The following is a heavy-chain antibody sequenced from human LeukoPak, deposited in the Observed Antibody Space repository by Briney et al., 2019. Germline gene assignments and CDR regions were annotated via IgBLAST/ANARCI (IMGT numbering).Heavy chain of an antibody. CDR2: IYPGDSDT. CDR3: ARRTYVGSTSGFDI. D-gene: IGHD1-26*01. Sequence: GEPLKISCKDSGYSFADYLFGWVRQLPAKGLEWIGIIYPGDSDTKSSPSFQGQGHVTISADKSISTAYLQWSSLRASDTAMYYCARRTYVGSTSGFDIWGQGTMVIVSS. V-gene: IGHV5-51*01. CDR1: GYSFADYL. J-gene: IGHJ3*02.